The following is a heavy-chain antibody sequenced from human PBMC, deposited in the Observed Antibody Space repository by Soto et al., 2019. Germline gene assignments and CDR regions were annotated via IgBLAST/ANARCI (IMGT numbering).Heavy chain of an antibody. D-gene: IGHD6-19*01. CDR2: IIPILGIA. V-gene: IGHV1-69*02. CDR3: ASLPVADVDFDI. Sequence: QVQLVQSGAEVKKPGSSVKVSCKASGGTFSSYTISWVRQAPGQGLEWMGRIIPILGIAKYAQKFQGRVTITADKSTSTAYMELSSLRSEDTAVYYCASLPVADVDFDIWGHGTMVTVSS. J-gene: IGHJ3*02. CDR1: GGTFSSYT.